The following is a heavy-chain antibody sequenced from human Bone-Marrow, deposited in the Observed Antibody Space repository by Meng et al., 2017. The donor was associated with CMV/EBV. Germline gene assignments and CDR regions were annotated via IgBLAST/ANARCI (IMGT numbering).Heavy chain of an antibody. V-gene: IGHV3-7*01. CDR2: IKQDGSEK. D-gene: IGHD3-3*01. CDR3: ARNYDFWSGIFDY. CDR1: GFTFSSYW. J-gene: IGHJ4*02. Sequence: GESLKISCAASGFTFSSYWMSWVRQAPGKGLEWVANIKQDGSEKYYVDSVKGRFTISRDNAKNSLYLQMNSLRAEDTAVYYCARNYDFWSGIFDYWGQGTLVTVSS.